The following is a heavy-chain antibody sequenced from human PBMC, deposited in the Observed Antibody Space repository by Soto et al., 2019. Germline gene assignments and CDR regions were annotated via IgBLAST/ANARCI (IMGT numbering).Heavy chain of an antibody. V-gene: IGHV1-2*02. D-gene: IGHD6-19*01. Sequence: ASVKVPCKASGYTFTGYYMHWVRQAPGQGLEWMGWINPNSGGTNYAQKFQGRVTMTRDTSISTAYMELSRLRSDDTAVYYCAREDPIAVAGFDYWGQGTLVTVSS. J-gene: IGHJ4*02. CDR1: GYTFTGYY. CDR2: INPNSGGT. CDR3: AREDPIAVAGFDY.